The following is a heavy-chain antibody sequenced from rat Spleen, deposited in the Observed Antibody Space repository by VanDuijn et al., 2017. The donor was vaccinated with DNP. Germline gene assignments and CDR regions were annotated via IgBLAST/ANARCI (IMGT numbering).Heavy chain of an antibody. Sequence: EVQLVESGGGLVQPGRSLKLSCAASGLTFSKYGLAWVRQAPTKGLEWVASISPGADNTYYRDSVKGRFTISRDNAKSTLYLQMNSLRSEDMATYYCARWNSGHFDYWGQGVMVSVSS. V-gene: IGHV5S23*01. D-gene: IGHD4-3*01. J-gene: IGHJ2*01. CDR1: GLTFSKYG. CDR2: ISPGADNT. CDR3: ARWNSGHFDY.